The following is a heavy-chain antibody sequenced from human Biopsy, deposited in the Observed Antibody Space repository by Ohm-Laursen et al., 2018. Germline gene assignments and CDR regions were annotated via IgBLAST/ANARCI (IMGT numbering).Heavy chain of an antibody. D-gene: IGHD3-3*01. CDR1: GGPSSNYA. Sequence: SVKVSCKVSGGPSSNYAFSWARQAPGQELEWVGRIVPILGHLNYAQRFQGRVSITADKSTTYVYMELSRLTSGDTAVYYCAADADGYYTEFDYWGPGTLVTVSS. V-gene: IGHV1-69*04. J-gene: IGHJ4*02. CDR3: AADADGYYTEFDY. CDR2: IVPILGHL.